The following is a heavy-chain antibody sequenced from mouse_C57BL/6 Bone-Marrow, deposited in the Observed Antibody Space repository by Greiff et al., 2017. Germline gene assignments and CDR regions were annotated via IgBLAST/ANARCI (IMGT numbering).Heavy chain of an antibody. J-gene: IGHJ3*01. CDR3: AGPLDSSGYPWFAY. CDR1: GYTFTSYW. D-gene: IGHD3-2*02. V-gene: IGHV1-55*01. Sequence: QVQLQQPGAELVKPGASVKMSCKASGYTFTSYWITWVKQRPGQGLEWIGDIYPGSGSTNYNEKFKSKATLTVDTSSSTAYMQLSSLTSEDSAVYYCAGPLDSSGYPWFAYWGQGTLVTVSA. CDR2: IYPGSGST.